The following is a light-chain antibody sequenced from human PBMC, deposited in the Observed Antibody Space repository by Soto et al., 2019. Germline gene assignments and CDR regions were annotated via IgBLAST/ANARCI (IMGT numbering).Light chain of an antibody. J-gene: IGLJ3*02. CDR3: CSYAGSYIWV. CDR1: SSDVGGYNY. Sequence: QSALTQPRSVSGSPEQSVTISCTGTSSDVGGYNYVSWYQQHPGKAPKLMIYDVSWRPSGVPDRFSCSKSGNTASLTISGLQAEDEADYYCCSYAGSYIWVFGGGTKLTVL. CDR2: DVS. V-gene: IGLV2-11*01.